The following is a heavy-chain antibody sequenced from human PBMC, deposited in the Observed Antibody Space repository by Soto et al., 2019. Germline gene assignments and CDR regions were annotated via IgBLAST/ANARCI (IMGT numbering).Heavy chain of an antibody. D-gene: IGHD2-15*01. Sequence: GGSLSLSCAASGFTVSSNYMSWVRQAPGKGLEWVSVIYSGGSTYYADSVKGRFTISRDNSKNTLYLQMNSLRAEDTAVYYCARDRSGGSCEFDYWGQGTLVTVSS. CDR2: IYSGGST. CDR1: GFTVSSNY. CDR3: ARDRSGGSCEFDY. V-gene: IGHV3-66*01. J-gene: IGHJ4*02.